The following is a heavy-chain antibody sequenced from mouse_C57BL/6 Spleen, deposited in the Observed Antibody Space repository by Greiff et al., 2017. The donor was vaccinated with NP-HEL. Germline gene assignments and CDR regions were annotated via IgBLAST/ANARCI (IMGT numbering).Heavy chain of an antibody. CDR1: GYAFSSSW. CDR3: AREEIYYDYDRFAY. V-gene: IGHV1-82*01. Sequence: VQLQQSGPELVKPGASVKISCKASGYAFSSSWMNWVKQRPGKGLEWIGRIYPGDGDTNYNGKFKGKATLTADKSSSTAYMQLSSLTSEDSAVYFCAREEIYYDYDRFAYWGQGTLVTVSA. CDR2: IYPGDGDT. D-gene: IGHD2-4*01. J-gene: IGHJ3*01.